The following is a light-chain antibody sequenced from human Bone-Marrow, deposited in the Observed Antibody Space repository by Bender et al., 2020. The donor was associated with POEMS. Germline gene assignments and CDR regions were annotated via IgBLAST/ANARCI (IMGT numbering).Light chain of an antibody. Sequence: QSALTQPPSASGSPGQSVTISCTGTSNDVGGYNYVSWYQQHPGKAPKLIISEVSKRPSGVPDRFPGSKSGNTASLTVSGLQAEDEADYYCSSYAGSKNVFGTGTRVTVL. CDR1: SNDVGGYNY. CDR2: EVS. J-gene: IGLJ1*01. V-gene: IGLV2-8*01. CDR3: SSYAGSKNV.